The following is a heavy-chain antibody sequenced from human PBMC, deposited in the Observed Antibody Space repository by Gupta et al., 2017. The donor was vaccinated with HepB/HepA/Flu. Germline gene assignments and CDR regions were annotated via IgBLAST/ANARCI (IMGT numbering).Heavy chain of an antibody. V-gene: IGHV3-23*01. CDR2: ISGSGGST. CDR3: VKGIAAAGTGRQVPTGEEEWYFDY. D-gene: IGHD6-13*01. CDR1: AFTFSSYA. Sequence: EVQLLESGGGLVQPGGSLRLSCAASAFTFSSYAMSWVRQAPGKGLEGVSAISGSGGSTYYADSVKGRFTISRDNAKNTLYLQMNSLRAEDTAVYYCVKGIAAAGTGRQVPTGEEEWYFDYWGQGTLVTVSS. J-gene: IGHJ4*02.